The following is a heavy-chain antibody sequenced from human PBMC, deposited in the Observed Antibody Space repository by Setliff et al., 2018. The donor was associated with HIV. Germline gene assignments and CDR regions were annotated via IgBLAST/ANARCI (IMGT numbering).Heavy chain of an antibody. CDR2: IVPILNIA. Sequence: SVKVSCKASGGTFGNYGVGWVRQAPGQGLEWVGGIVPILNIANYAQEFQGRATITADKSTSTVYMEVRDLKPDDTAVYYCAGSAHSYSYMGYYYHTMDVWGQGTTVTVS. CDR1: GGTFGNYG. D-gene: IGHD4-4*01. CDR3: AGSAHSYSYMGYYYHTMDV. V-gene: IGHV1-69*10. J-gene: IGHJ6*02.